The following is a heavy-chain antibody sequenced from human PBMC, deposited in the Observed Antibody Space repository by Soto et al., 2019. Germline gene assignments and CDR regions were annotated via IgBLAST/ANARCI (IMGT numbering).Heavy chain of an antibody. Sequence: SVKVSCKASGATFSSYAISWVRQAPGQGLEWMGGIIPIFGTANYAQKFQGRVTITADESTSTAYMELSSLRSEDTAVYYCARSPYHDISNWSDSRGKGTLVTVSS. J-gene: IGHJ5*01. CDR1: GATFSSYA. CDR3: ARSPYHDISNWSDS. V-gene: IGHV1-69*13. D-gene: IGHD3-9*01. CDR2: IIPIFGTA.